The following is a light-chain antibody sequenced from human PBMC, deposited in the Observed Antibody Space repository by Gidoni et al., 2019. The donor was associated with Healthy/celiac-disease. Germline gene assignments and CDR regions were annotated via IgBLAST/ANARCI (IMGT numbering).Light chain of an antibody. CDR1: QGISSY. V-gene: IGKV1-39*01. Sequence: DIQMTQSPSSLSASVGDRVTITCQASQGISSYLNWYQQKPGKAPKLLIYAASSLQSGVPSRFSGSGSGTDFTLTISSLQPEDFATYYCQQSDNTPRTFGRGTKVEIK. J-gene: IGKJ1*01. CDR3: QQSDNTPRT. CDR2: AAS.